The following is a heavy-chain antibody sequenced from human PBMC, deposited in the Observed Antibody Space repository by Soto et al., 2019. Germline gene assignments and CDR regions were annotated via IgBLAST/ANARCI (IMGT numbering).Heavy chain of an antibody. V-gene: IGHV3-53*01. D-gene: IGHD5-18*01. Sequence: LRLSCAASGFTVSSNYMSWVRQAPGKGLEWVSVIYSGGSTYYADSVKGRFTISRDNSKNTLYLQMNSLRAEDTAVYYCARGEDTAMEGLDYWGQGTLVTVSS. J-gene: IGHJ4*02. CDR1: GFTVSSNY. CDR3: ARGEDTAMEGLDY. CDR2: IYSGGST.